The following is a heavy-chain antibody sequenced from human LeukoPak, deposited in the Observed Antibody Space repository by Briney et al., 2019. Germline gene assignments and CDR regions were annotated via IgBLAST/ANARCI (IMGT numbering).Heavy chain of an antibody. J-gene: IGHJ4*02. V-gene: IGHV3-7*01. CDR3: ARPSPDDDY. CDR1: RFTFSNYW. CDR2: INQDGSKK. Sequence: GGSLRLSCVASRFTFSNYWMSWVRQAPGKGLEWVANINQDGSKKRYADSMKGRFTISRDNAKNSLYLQMNSLRDEDTAVYYCARPSPDDDYWGQGTLVTVSS.